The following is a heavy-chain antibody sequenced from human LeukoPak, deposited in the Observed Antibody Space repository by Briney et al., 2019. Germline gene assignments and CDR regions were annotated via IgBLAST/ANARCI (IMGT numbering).Heavy chain of an antibody. CDR2: INHSGST. CDR1: GGSFRGYY. V-gene: IGHV4-34*01. Sequence: SETLSLTCAVYGGSFRGYYWSWIRQPPGKGLEWIGEINHSGSTNYNPSLKSRVTISVDTSKNQFSLKLSSVTAADTAVYYCARWRRVYSRYYYFDYWGQGTLITVFS. D-gene: IGHD6-13*01. CDR3: ARWRRVYSRYYYFDY. J-gene: IGHJ4*02.